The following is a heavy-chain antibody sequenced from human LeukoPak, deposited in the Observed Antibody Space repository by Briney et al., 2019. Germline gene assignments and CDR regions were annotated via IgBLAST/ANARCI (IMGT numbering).Heavy chain of an antibody. D-gene: IGHD1-26*01. V-gene: IGHV1-18*01. Sequence: ASVKVSCKASGYTFTSYGIGWVRQAPGQGLEWMGWISAYNGNTNYAQKLQGRVTMTTDTSTSTAYMELRSLRSDDTAVYYCAAAMGATTSEDWFDPWGQGTLVTVSS. CDR3: AAAMGATTSEDWFDP. J-gene: IGHJ5*02. CDR1: GYTFTSYG. CDR2: ISAYNGNT.